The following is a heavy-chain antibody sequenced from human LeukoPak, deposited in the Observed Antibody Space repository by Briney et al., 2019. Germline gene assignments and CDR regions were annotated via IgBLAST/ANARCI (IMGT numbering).Heavy chain of an antibody. CDR1: GFTFSSYA. CDR2: ISGSGGST. V-gene: IGHV3-23*01. CDR3: AKDSVYYGSGSYYFDY. D-gene: IGHD3-10*01. J-gene: IGHJ4*02. Sequence: GGSLRLSCAASGFTFSSYAMSWVRQAPGKGLEWVSAISGSGGSTYYADSVKGRFTISRDNSKNTLYLQMNSLRAEDTAVDYCAKDSVYYGSGSYYFDYWGQGTLVTVSS.